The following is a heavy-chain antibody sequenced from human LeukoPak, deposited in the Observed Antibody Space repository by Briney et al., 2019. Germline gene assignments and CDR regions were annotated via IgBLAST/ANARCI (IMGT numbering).Heavy chain of an antibody. Sequence: SETLSLTCTISGGSVSDYYWSWIRQPAGKGLEWIGRIYTSGSTNYNPSLKSRVTMSVDTSKNQFSLKLSSVTAADTAVYYCARSAMVRGVIHYYYMDVWGKGTTVTISS. V-gene: IGHV4-4*07. J-gene: IGHJ6*03. CDR1: GGSVSDYY. CDR3: ARSAMVRGVIHYYYMDV. D-gene: IGHD3-10*01. CDR2: IYTSGST.